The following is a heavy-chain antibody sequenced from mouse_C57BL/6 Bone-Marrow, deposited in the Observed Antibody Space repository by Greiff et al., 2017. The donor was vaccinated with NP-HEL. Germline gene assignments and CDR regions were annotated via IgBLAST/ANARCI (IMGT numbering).Heavy chain of an antibody. CDR2: ISSGSSTI. CDR1: GFTFSDYG. Sequence: EVHLVESGGGLVKPGGSLKLSCAASGFTFSDYGMHWVRQAPEKGLEWVAYISSGSSTIYYADTVKGRFTISRDNAKNTLFLQMTSLRSEDTAMYYCARAGKTLPFAYWGQGTLVTVSA. CDR3: ARAGKTLPFAY. J-gene: IGHJ3*01. V-gene: IGHV5-17*01. D-gene: IGHD2-10*01.